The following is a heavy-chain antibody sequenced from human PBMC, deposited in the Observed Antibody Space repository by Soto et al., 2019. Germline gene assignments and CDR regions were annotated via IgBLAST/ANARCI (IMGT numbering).Heavy chain of an antibody. Sequence: QITLKESGPTLVKPTQTLTLTCTFSGFSLSTSGVGVGWIRQPPVKALEWLALIYWDDDKRYSPSLKSRLTITKDTSKNQVVLTMTNMDPVDTATYYCAHTPGVTKGFDYWGQGTLVTVSS. J-gene: IGHJ4*02. CDR2: IYWDDDK. CDR3: AHTPGVTKGFDY. V-gene: IGHV2-5*02. CDR1: GFSLSTSGVG. D-gene: IGHD4-17*01.